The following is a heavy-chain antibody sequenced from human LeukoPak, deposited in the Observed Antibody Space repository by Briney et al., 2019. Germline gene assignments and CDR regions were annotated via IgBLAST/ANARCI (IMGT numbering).Heavy chain of an antibody. Sequence: GGSLRLSCAASGFTFSSYAMHWVRQAPGKGLEWVAVISYDGSNKYYADSVKGRFTISRDNSENTLYLQMNSLRAEDTAVYYCARSRVVVAATIPDWGQGTLVTVSS. D-gene: IGHD2-15*01. CDR3: ARSRVVVAATIPD. J-gene: IGHJ4*02. CDR1: GFTFSSYA. V-gene: IGHV3-30-3*01. CDR2: ISYDGSNK.